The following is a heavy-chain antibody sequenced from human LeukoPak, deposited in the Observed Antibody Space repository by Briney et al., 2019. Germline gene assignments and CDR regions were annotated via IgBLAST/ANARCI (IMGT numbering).Heavy chain of an antibody. J-gene: IGHJ4*02. D-gene: IGHD2-2*01. Sequence: GGSLRLSCASSGFSLSSYWMSWVRQAPGKGLEWVASIKQDGSEKYYVDSVKGRFTISRDSAKNSLNLQMNNLRAEDTAVYYCARALDSSTSRYQAFAYWGQGTPVTVSS. CDR3: ARALDSSTSRYQAFAY. CDR2: IKQDGSEK. CDR1: GFSLSSYW. V-gene: IGHV3-7*01.